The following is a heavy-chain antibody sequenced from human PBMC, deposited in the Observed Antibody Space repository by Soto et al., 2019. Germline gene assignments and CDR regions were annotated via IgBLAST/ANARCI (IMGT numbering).Heavy chain of an antibody. CDR3: AAGGSSGYYEDDAFDL. V-gene: IGHV1-58*01. CDR1: GFTFTSSA. D-gene: IGHD3-22*01. J-gene: IGHJ3*01. CDR2: IVVGSGNT. Sequence: QMQLVQSGPEVKKPGTSVKVSCKASGFTFTSSAVQWVRQARGQRLEWIGWIVVGSGNTNYAQKFQERVTITRGMSTSTAYMELSSLGSEDRAEYYWAAGGSSGYYEDDAFDLWGQGTMVTVSS.